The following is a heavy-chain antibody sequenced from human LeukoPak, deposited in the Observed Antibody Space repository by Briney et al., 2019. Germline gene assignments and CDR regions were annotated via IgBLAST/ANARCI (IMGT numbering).Heavy chain of an antibody. V-gene: IGHV3-9*01. CDR3: AKDLDPGVGAQFDY. D-gene: IGHD1-26*01. J-gene: IGHJ4*02. CDR1: GFTFDDYA. Sequence: GGSLRLSCAASGFTFDDYAMHWVRQAPGKGLEWVSGISWNRGSIGYADSVKGRFTISRDNSKNSLYLQMNSLRTEDTALYYCAKDLDPGVGAQFDYWGQGTLVTVSS. CDR2: ISWNRGSI.